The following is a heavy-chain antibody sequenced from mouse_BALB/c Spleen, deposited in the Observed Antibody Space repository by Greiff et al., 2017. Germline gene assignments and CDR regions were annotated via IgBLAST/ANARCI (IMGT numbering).Heavy chain of an antibody. CDR3: ARDSSGYGYAMDY. V-gene: IGHV5-9-3*01. Sequence: EVHLVESGGGLVKPGGSLKLSCAASGFTFSSYTMSWVRQTPEKRLEWVATISSGGSYTYYPDSVKGRFTISRDNAKNTLYLQMSSLRSEDTAMYYCARDSSGYGYAMDYWGQGTSVTVSS. CDR1: GFTFSSYT. CDR2: ISSGGSYT. J-gene: IGHJ4*01. D-gene: IGHD3-2*01.